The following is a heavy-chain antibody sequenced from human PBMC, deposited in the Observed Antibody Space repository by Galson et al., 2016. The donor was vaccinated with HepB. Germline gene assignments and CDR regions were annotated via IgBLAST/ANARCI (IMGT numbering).Heavy chain of an antibody. J-gene: IGHJ4*02. D-gene: IGHD5-12*01. V-gene: IGHV3-30*02. CDR3: AREVEYSSSQVDY. Sequence: SLRLSCAASGFTFSNFGMHWVRQAPGKGLDWVAFIRYDGSDVYYADSVKGRFTISRDNSKNTLDLQMNSLRAEDTAVYYCAREVEYSSSQVDYWGQGNLVTVSS. CDR2: IRYDGSDV. CDR1: GFTFSNFG.